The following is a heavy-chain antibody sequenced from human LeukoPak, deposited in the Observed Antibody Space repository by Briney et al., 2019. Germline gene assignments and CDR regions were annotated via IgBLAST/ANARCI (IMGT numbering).Heavy chain of an antibody. J-gene: IGHJ4*02. V-gene: IGHV3-23*01. CDR3: ATGRSGWYDYFDY. D-gene: IGHD6-19*01. CDR2: ISAGGGST. CDR1: GFAFSKYA. Sequence: GGSLRLFCAASGFAFSKYAMSWVRQAPGKGLEWISAISAGGGSTYYADSVKGQFTISRDNPKNTVFLQMNFLGAEDTAVYYCATGRSGWYDYFDYWGQGTLVTVSS.